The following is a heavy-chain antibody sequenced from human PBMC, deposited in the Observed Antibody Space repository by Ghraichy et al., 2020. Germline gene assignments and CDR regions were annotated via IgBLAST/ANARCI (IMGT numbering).Heavy chain of an antibody. CDR2: IKQDGSGK. V-gene: IGHV3-7*03. D-gene: IGHD6-19*01. CDR3: ASYSDAWYAAS. J-gene: IGHJ4*02. CDR1: GFTFSSYW. Sequence: GGSLRLSCAASGFTFSSYWMTWVRQTPGKGLKWVANIKQDGSGKYYVDSVKGRFTISRDNAKNSLYLQMNSLRAEDTAVYYCASYSDAWYAASWGQGTLVTVSS.